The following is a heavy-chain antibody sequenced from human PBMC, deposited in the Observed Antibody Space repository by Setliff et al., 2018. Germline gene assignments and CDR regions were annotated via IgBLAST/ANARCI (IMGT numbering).Heavy chain of an antibody. J-gene: IGHJ6*03. Sequence: SETLSLTCSVYGESFSNNYWSWIRQPPGKGLEWIGESSHSGSASYDPSLKSRLTMSVDTSKNQFSLNLSSVTAADTAVYYCARDNRARHYMDVWGKGTTVTVSS. D-gene: IGHD3-10*01. CDR2: SSHSGSA. V-gene: IGHV4-34*10. CDR3: ARDNRARHYMDV. CDR1: GESFSNNY.